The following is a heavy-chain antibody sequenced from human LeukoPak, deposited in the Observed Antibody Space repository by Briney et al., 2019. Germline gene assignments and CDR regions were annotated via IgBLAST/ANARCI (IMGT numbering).Heavy chain of an antibody. CDR1: GGTFSSYA. CDR2: IIPIFGTA. V-gene: IGHV1-69*05. Sequence: ASVKVSCKASGGTFSSYAISWVRQAPGQGLEWMGGIIPIFGTANYAQKFQGRVTITTDESTSTAYMELSSLRSEDTAVYYCARGELYLSPYYYYYMDVWGKGTTVTVSS. CDR3: ARGELYLSPYYYYYMDV. D-gene: IGHD2-8*01. J-gene: IGHJ6*03.